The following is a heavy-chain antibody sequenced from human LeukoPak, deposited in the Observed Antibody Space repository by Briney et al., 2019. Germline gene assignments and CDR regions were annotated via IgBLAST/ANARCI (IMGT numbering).Heavy chain of an antibody. CDR3: ARGLRGTAMVW. CDR2: INHSGST. Sequence: SETLCLTSAVCGGSLSGYYWSLIRHPPGKGLEWIGEINHSGSTNYNPSLKSRVTISVDTSKNQFSLKLSSVTAADTAVYYCARGLRGTAMVWWGQGTLVTVSS. D-gene: IGHD5-18*01. V-gene: IGHV4-34*01. CDR1: GGSLSGYY. J-gene: IGHJ4*02.